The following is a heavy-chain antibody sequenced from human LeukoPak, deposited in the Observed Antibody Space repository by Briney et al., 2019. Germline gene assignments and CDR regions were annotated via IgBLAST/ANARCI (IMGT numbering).Heavy chain of an antibody. J-gene: IGHJ4*02. V-gene: IGHV1-2*02. Sequence: GASVTVSCKASGYTFTGYYMHWVRQAPGQGLEWMGWINPDSGGTTYRQKFQGRVTMTRDTSINTAYMELSRLTYDDTAVYYCAKDYYGSGSYVDYWGQGALVTVSS. CDR1: GYTFTGYY. D-gene: IGHD3-10*01. CDR2: INPDSGGT. CDR3: AKDYYGSGSYVDY.